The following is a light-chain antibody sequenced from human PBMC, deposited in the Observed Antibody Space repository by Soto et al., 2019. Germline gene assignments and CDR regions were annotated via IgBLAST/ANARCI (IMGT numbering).Light chain of an antibody. Sequence: QSVLTQPASLSGSPGQSITISCTGTSSDVGGYNYVSWSQQHPGKAPQLMIYEVSNRPSGVSNRFSGSKSGNTASLTISGLQAEDEADYYCSSYTSSSTYVFGTGTKVTVL. V-gene: IGLV2-14*01. J-gene: IGLJ1*01. CDR1: SSDVGGYNY. CDR2: EVS. CDR3: SSYTSSSTYV.